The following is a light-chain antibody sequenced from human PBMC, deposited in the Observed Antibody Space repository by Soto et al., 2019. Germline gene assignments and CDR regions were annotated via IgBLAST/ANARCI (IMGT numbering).Light chain of an antibody. CDR3: QQYGSSPFT. J-gene: IGKJ3*01. CDR1: QSVSSSY. CDR2: GAS. V-gene: IGKV3-20*01. Sequence: EIVLTQSPGTLSLSPGERATLSCRASQSVSSSYLAWYQQKPGQAPRLLIYGASSRATGISDRFSGSGSGTEFTLTISRLEPEDFAVYYCQQYGSSPFTFGPGTKVDIK.